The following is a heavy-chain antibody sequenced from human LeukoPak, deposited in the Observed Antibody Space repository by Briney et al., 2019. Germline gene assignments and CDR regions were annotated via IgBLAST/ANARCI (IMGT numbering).Heavy chain of an antibody. J-gene: IGHJ4*02. CDR1: GGSISSYY. V-gene: IGHV4-59*01. D-gene: IGHD6-13*01. CDR3: ARAYSSTTVDY. CDR2: IYDSGST. Sequence: PSETLSLTCTVSGGSISSYYWSWIRQPPGKGLEWIGYIYDSGSTKYNPSLKSRVTISVDTSKNQFSLKLTSVTSADTAMYYCARAYSSTTVDYWGQGTLVTVSS.